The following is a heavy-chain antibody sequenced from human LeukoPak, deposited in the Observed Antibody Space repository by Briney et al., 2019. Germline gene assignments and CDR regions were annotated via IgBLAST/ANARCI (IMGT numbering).Heavy chain of an antibody. D-gene: IGHD1-26*01. Sequence: GGSLRLSCAASGFTFSSYWMHWVRQAPGKGLVWVSRINSDGSSTSYADSVKGRFTISRDNAKNTLYLQMNILRAEDTVVYYCARQPVGGPIDYWGQGTLVTVSS. CDR3: ARQPVGGPIDY. J-gene: IGHJ4*02. CDR1: GFTFSSYW. V-gene: IGHV3-74*01. CDR2: INSDGSST.